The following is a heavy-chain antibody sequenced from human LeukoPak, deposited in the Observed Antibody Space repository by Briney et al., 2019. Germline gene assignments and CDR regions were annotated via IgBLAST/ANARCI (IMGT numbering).Heavy chain of an antibody. CDR3: AKSGGYGLIDY. Sequence: SETLSLTCAVTGASVSGSNYYWGWIRQPPGKGLDWIGNIYSGGSTYYNASLQSRVTISIDTSKNQFSLRLNSVTAADTAMYYCAKSGGYGLIDYWGQGTRVTVSS. J-gene: IGHJ4*02. D-gene: IGHD1-26*01. CDR1: GASVSGSNYY. CDR2: IYSGGST. V-gene: IGHV4-39*01.